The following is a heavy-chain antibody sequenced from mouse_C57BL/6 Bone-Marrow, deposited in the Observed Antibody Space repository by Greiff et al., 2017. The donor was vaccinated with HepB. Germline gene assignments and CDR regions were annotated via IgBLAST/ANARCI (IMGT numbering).Heavy chain of an antibody. J-gene: IGHJ1*03. CDR2: INPNYGTT. CDR3: ARPYYYGLLGYFDV. D-gene: IGHD1-1*01. Sequence: EVQLQQSGPELVKPGASVKISCKASGYSFTDYNMNWVKQSNGKSLEWIGVINPNYGTTSYNQKFKGKATLTVDQSSSTAYMQLNSLTSEDSAVYSCARPYYYGLLGYFDVWGTGTTVTVSS. V-gene: IGHV1-39*01. CDR1: GYSFTDYN.